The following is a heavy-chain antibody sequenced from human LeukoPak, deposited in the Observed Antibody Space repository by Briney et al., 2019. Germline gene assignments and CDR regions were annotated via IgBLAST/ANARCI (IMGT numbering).Heavy chain of an antibody. V-gene: IGHV1-8*02. CDR2: MNPNSGNT. CDR1: GYTFTSYY. Sequence: ASVKVSCKASGYTFTSYYMHWVRQAPGQGLEWMGWMNPNSGNTGYAQKFQGRVTMTRNTSISTAYMELSSLRSEDTAVYYCARGREDGYNYYYYYYMDVWGKGTTATISS. J-gene: IGHJ6*03. CDR3: ARGREDGYNYYYYYYMDV. D-gene: IGHD5-24*01.